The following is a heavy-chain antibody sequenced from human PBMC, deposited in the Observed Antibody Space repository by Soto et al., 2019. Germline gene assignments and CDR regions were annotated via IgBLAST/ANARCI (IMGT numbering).Heavy chain of an antibody. J-gene: IGHJ3*02. CDR2: ISSSTTYI. V-gene: IGHV3-21*03. CDR3: ARDFDSSGYYGPVGAFDI. D-gene: IGHD3-22*01. Sequence: PGGSLRLSCSASRFTFSSYTMNWVRQAPGKGLEWVSSISSSTTYIYYADSVKGRFTISRDNAKNSLYLQVNSLRAEGTAVYYCARDFDSSGYYGPVGAFDIWGQGTMVTVSS. CDR1: RFTFSSYT.